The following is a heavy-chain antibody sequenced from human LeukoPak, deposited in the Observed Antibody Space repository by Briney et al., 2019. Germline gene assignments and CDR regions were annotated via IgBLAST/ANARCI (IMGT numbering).Heavy chain of an antibody. Sequence: GGSLRLSCAASGFTLSSYAMSWVRQAPGKGLEWVSSISGSGGSTYYADSVKGRFTISRDNSKNTLYLQMKSLRAEDTAVYYCAKGGDDGDYVDYWGQGTLVTVSS. CDR2: ISGSGGST. J-gene: IGHJ4*02. V-gene: IGHV3-23*01. CDR1: GFTLSSYA. D-gene: IGHD4-17*01. CDR3: AKGGDDGDYVDY.